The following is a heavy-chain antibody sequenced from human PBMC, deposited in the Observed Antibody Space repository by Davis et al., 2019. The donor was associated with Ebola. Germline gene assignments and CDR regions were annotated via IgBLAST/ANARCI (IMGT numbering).Heavy chain of an antibody. J-gene: IGHJ3*02. CDR3: ARPWYSGTYYDAYDI. CDR2: IYYSGST. D-gene: IGHD1-26*01. Sequence: MPSETLSLTCTVSGGSISSYYWSWIRHPPGKGLEWIGYIYYSGSTNYNPSLRSRVTISVDTSRNQFSLKLSSATAADTAVYYCARPWYSGTYYDAYDIWGQGTMVAVSS. V-gene: IGHV4-59*08. CDR1: GGSISSYY.